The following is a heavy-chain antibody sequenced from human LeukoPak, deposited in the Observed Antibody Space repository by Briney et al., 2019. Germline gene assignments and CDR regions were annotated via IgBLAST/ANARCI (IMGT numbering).Heavy chain of an antibody. CDR1: GFTFSSYS. V-gene: IGHV3-21*01. J-gene: IGHJ4*02. CDR3: AREGITGMIDY. Sequence: GGSLRLSCAASGFTFSSYSMNWVRQAPGKGLEWVSSISSSSSYIYYADSVKGRFTISRDNAKNSLYLQMNSLRAEDTAAYYCAREGITGMIDYWGQGTLVTVSS. CDR2: ISSSSSYI. D-gene: IGHD1-20*01.